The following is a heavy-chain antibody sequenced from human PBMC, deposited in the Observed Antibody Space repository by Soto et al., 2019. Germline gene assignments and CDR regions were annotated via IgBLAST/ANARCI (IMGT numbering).Heavy chain of an antibody. J-gene: IGHJ6*02. CDR1: GFTFSNAW. V-gene: IGHV3-15*01. D-gene: IGHD3-22*01. CDR2: IKSKTDGGTT. CDR3: TTGSGDSSGTYYYYYGMDV. Sequence: LRLSCAASGFTFSNAWMSWVRQAPGKGLEWVGRIKSKTDGGTTDYAAPVKGRFTISRDDSKNTLYLQMNSLKTEDTAVYYCTTGSGDSSGTYYYYYGMDVWGQGTTVTVSS.